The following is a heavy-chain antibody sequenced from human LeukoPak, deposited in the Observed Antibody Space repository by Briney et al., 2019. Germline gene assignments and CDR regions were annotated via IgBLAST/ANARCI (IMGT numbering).Heavy chain of an antibody. CDR3: AKVADSSSWYFGFDS. CDR1: GFTFSSYA. CDR2: ISGSGGST. J-gene: IGHJ4*02. D-gene: IGHD6-13*01. V-gene: IGHV3-23*01. Sequence: GGSLRLSCAASGFTFSSYAMSWVRQAPGKGLEWVSAISGSGGSTYYADSVKGRFTISRDNSKTTLFLQMNSLSAEDTAVYYCAKVADSSSWYFGFDSWGQGTLVTVSS.